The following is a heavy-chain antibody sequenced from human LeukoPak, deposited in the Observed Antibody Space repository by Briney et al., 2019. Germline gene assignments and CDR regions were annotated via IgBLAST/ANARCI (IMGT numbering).Heavy chain of an antibody. CDR1: GFTFSRYA. CDR3: ARVMAGYSYMDV. D-gene: IGHD3-10*01. CDR2: ISTTSSSSYI. V-gene: IGHV3-21*01. J-gene: IGHJ6*03. Sequence: AGSLRLSCAASGFTFSRYAMNWVRQAPGKGLEWVSSISTTSSSSYIHYADSMKGRFTISRDNAESSLYLQMNSLRAEDTAVYYCARVMAGYSYMDVWGKGTTVTVSS.